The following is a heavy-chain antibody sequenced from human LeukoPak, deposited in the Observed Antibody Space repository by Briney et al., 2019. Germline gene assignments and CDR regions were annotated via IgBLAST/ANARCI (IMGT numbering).Heavy chain of an antibody. J-gene: IGHJ5*02. CDR1: GGSISSSSYY. V-gene: IGHV4-39*01. Sequence: SETLSLTCTVSGGSISSSSYYWGWIRQPPGKRLEWIGSIYYSGSTYYNPSLKSRVTISVDTSKNQFSLKLSSVTAADTAVYYCARESQRTNWFDPWGQGALVTVSS. CDR2: IYYSGST. CDR3: ARESQRTNWFDP.